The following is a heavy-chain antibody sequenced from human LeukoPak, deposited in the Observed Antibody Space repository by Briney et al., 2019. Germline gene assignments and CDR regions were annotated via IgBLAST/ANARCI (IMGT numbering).Heavy chain of an antibody. J-gene: IGHJ4*02. V-gene: IGHV3-30*03. CDR2: ISYDGSNK. CDR1: GFTFSSYG. CDR3: ARVFYGGNYLDS. D-gene: IGHD4-23*01. Sequence: PGRSLRLSCAASGFTFSSYGMHWVRQAPGKGLEWVAVISYDGSNKYYADSVKGRFTISRDNSKNTLYLQMTSLRAEDTAVYYCARVFYGGNYLDSWGQGTLVTVSS.